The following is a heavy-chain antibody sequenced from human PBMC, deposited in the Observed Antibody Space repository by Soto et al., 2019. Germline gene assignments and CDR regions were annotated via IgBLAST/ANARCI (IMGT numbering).Heavy chain of an antibody. J-gene: IGHJ4*02. CDR3: ASLILWFGELLEPYFDY. CDR1: GGSISSYY. V-gene: IGHV4-59*01. D-gene: IGHD3-10*01. CDR2: IYYSGST. Sequence: SETLSLTCTVSGGSISSYYWSWIRQPPGKGLEWIGYIYYSGSTNYNPSLKSRVTISVDTSKNQFSLKLSSVTAADTAVYYCASLILWFGELLEPYFDYWGQGTLVTVSS.